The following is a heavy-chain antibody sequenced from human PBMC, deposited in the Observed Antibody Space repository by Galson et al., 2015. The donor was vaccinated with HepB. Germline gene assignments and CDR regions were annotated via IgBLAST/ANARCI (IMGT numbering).Heavy chain of an antibody. V-gene: IGHV3-48*04. J-gene: IGHJ4*02. CDR3: ARVYYYDSSGYDY. CDR1: GFTFSSYG. D-gene: IGHD3-22*01. Sequence: SLRLSCAASGFTFSSYGMHWVRQAPGKGLEWVSYISSSGSTIYYADSVKGRFTISRDNAKNSLYLQMNSLRAEDTAVYYCARVYYYDSSGYDYWGQGTLVTVSS. CDR2: ISSSGSTI.